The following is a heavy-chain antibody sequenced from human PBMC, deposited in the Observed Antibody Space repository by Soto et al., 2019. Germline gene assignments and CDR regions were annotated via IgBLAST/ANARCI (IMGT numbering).Heavy chain of an antibody. Sequence: ASLKVSCNTSGSTFTSYAMHCVRQTHGERLEWMGWINASNGNTKYSQKFQGRVTITRDTSASTAYMELSSLRSEDTAVYYCASSYCSGGSCYSPVSTAFDIWGQGTMVTVSS. V-gene: IGHV1-3*01. CDR2: INASNGNT. CDR1: GSTFTSYA. J-gene: IGHJ3*02. CDR3: ASSYCSGGSCYSPVSTAFDI. D-gene: IGHD2-15*01.